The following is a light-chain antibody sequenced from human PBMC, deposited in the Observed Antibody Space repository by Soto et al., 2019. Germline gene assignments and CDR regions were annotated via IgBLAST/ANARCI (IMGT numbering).Light chain of an antibody. CDR1: HSISRY. V-gene: IGKV3-20*01. Sequence: LGRTRVAISLSAEGRAGHACMASHSISRYLAWYQQKLGQGPRLLIYGASSRATGIPDRFSGSASGTDFTLTTTRLESEDFALYSCQPYASYPRTFGQGTRLEIK. CDR2: GAS. CDR3: QPYASYPRT. J-gene: IGKJ5*01.